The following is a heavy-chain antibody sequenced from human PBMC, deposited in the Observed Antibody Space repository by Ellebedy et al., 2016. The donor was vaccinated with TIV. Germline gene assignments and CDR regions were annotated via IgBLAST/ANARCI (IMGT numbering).Heavy chain of an antibody. CDR2: IYYSGST. J-gene: IGHJ5*02. V-gene: IGHV4-30-4*01. Sequence: SETLSLXXTVSGGSISSGDYYWSWIRQPPGKGLEWIGYIYYSGSTYYNPSLKSRVTISVDTSKNQFSLKLSSVTAADTAVYYCARGVRWGIVATIDWFDPWGQGTLVTVSS. D-gene: IGHD5-12*01. CDR1: GGSISSGDYY. CDR3: ARGVRWGIVATIDWFDP.